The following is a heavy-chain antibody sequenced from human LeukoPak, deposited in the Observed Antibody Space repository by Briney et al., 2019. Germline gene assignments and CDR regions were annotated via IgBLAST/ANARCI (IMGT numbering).Heavy chain of an antibody. CDR2: IYYSGST. J-gene: IGHJ4*02. Sequence: SETLSLTCTVSGGSISSSYYYWGWIRQPPGKGLEWIGSIYYSGSTYYNPSLKSRVTISVDTSKNQFSLKLSSVTAADTAVYYCARERAGRYGDYGFDYWGQGTLVTVSS. V-gene: IGHV4-39*07. D-gene: IGHD4-17*01. CDR3: ARERAGRYGDYGFDY. CDR1: GGSISSSYYY.